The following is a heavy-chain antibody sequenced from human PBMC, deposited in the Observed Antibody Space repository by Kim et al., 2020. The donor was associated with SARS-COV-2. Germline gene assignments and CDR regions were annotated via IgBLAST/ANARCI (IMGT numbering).Heavy chain of an antibody. CDR2: IRSKTYGGTT. J-gene: IGHJ5*02. CDR3: TRAIYASRPTDWRGSWFDP. CDR1: AFTFGDYP. D-gene: IGHD3-16*01. V-gene: IGHV3-49*01. Sequence: GGSLRLSCTASAFTFGDYPMSWFRQAPGKGLEWVGFIRSKTYGGTTEYAASVKGRFTISTDGSKSIAYLQMNSLRTEDTAVYYCTRAIYASRPTDWRGSWFDPWGQGTLVTVSS.